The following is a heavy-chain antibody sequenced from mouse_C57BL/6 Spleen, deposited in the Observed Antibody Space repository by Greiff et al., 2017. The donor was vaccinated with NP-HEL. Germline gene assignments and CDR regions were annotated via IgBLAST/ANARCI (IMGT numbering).Heavy chain of an antibody. V-gene: IGHV5-17*01. CDR2: ISSGSSTI. J-gene: IGHJ2*01. CDR1: GFTFSDYG. CDR3: AQLDFDY. Sequence: VQLKESGGGLVKPGGSLKLSCAASGFTFSDYGMHWVRQAPEKGLEWVAYISSGSSTIYYADTVKGRFTISRDNAKNTLFLQMTSLRSEDTAMHYCAQLDFDYWGQGTTLTVSS. D-gene: IGHD4-1*02.